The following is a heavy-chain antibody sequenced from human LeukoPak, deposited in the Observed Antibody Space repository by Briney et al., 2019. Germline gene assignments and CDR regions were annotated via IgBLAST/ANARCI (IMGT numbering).Heavy chain of an antibody. V-gene: IGHV3-74*01. Sequence: PGGSLRLSCAASGFTFSSYWMHWVRQAPGKGLVWVSRINTDGSSTSYADSVKGRFTISRDNSKNTLYLQMNSLRAEDTAVYYCARGPTVINDAFDIWGQGTMVTVSS. D-gene: IGHD2-21*01. CDR3: ARGPTVINDAFDI. CDR1: GFTFSSYW. CDR2: INTDGSST. J-gene: IGHJ3*02.